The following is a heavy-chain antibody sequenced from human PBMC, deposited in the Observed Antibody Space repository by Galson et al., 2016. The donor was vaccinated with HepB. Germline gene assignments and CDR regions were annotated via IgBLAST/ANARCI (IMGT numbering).Heavy chain of an antibody. CDR2: IYYTGST. J-gene: IGHJ4*02. V-gene: IGHV4-61*01. CDR1: GGSVSSSRYY. CDR3: ARRLNYGDYAFDY. Sequence: SETLSLTCTVSGGSVSSSRYYWNWIRQPPGKGLEWIGYIYYTGSTDYNPSLKSRFTIPVDTSKNPFSLKLSSLTAADTAVYYCARRLNYGDYAFDYWGQGTLVAVSS. D-gene: IGHD4-17*01.